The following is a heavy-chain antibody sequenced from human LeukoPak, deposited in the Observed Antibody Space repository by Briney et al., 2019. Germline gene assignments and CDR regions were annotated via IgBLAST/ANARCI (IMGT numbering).Heavy chain of an antibody. Sequence: GESLKISCKGSGYSFTSYWIGWVRQMPGKGLEWMGVIYPGDSDTRYSPSFQGQVTISADKPISTAYLQWSSLKASDTAMYYCASTNLLGYCSSTSCDFDYWGQGTLVTVSS. J-gene: IGHJ4*02. V-gene: IGHV5-51*04. CDR1: GYSFTSYW. D-gene: IGHD2-2*01. CDR2: IYPGDSDT. CDR3: ASTNLLGYCSSTSCDFDY.